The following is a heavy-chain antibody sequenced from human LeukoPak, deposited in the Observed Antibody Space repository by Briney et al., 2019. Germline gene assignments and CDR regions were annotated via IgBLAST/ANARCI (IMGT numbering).Heavy chain of an antibody. D-gene: IGHD2-21*02. CDR3: ARAVVPVTGAFDY. V-gene: IGHV3-21*01. CDR1: GFTFSSYS. CDR2: ISTSSSYI. Sequence: PGGSLRLSCAASGFTFSSYSMNWVRQAPGKGLEWVSSISTSSSYIYYADSLKGRFTISRDNAKNSLNLQLNSLRAEDTAVNYCARAVVPVTGAFDYWGQGTLVTVSS. J-gene: IGHJ4*02.